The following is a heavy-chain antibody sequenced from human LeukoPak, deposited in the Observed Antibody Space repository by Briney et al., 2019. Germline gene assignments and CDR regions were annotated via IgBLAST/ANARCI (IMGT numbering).Heavy chain of an antibody. J-gene: IGHJ4*02. D-gene: IGHD1-1*01. Sequence: GRSVTPACAPYALIFSSYGVGCVRQPRGKWREWVSSISGSGGRTYYADSVKGRFTISRDNAKSSLYLQMNSLRAEDTAVYYCARDAMVQLERRPYYFDYWGQGTLVTVSS. V-gene: IGHV3-21*01. CDR1: ALIFSSYG. CDR2: ISGSGGRT. CDR3: ARDAMVQLERRPYYFDY.